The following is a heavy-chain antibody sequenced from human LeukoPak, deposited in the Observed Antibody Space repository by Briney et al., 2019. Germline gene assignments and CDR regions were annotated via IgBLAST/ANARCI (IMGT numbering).Heavy chain of an antibody. CDR3: ASDYYDSSGYPW. CDR2: ISSSSSYI. D-gene: IGHD3-22*01. CDR1: GFTFSSYS. V-gene: IGHV3-21*01. J-gene: IGHJ3*01. Sequence: GGSLRLSCAASGFTFSSYSMNRVRQAPGKGLEWVSSISSSSSYIYYADSVKGRFTISRDNAKNSLYLQTNSLRAEDTAVYYCASDYYDSSGYPWWGQGTMVTVSS.